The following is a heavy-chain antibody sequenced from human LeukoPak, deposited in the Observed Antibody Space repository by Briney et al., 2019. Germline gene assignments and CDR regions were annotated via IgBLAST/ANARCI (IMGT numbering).Heavy chain of an antibody. Sequence: GGSLRLSCAASGFTFSSYGMHWVRQAPGKGLVWVSRINSDGISTSYADSVKGRFTISRDNAKNSLYLQMNSLRAEDTAVYYCAELGITMIGGVWGKGTTVTISS. J-gene: IGHJ6*04. CDR1: GFTFSSYG. D-gene: IGHD3-10*02. V-gene: IGHV3-74*01. CDR3: AELGITMIGGV. CDR2: INSDGIST.